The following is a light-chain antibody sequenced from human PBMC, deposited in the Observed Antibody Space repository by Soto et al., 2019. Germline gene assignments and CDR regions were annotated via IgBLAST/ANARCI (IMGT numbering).Light chain of an antibody. Sequence: LTQCPGTLSLSPGEGATLSCRASQRVASDLAWYLQKPGQPPRLLIYDASIRATGIPDRISGSGSERDFTLTISRLEPEDAAVYYCQQYLNSPRTFGQGTKVDIK. J-gene: IGKJ1*01. V-gene: IGKV3-20*01. CDR2: DAS. CDR1: QRVASD. CDR3: QQYLNSPRT.